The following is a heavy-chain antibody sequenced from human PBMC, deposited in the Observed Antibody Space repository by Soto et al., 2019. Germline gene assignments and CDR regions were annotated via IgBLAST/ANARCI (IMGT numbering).Heavy chain of an antibody. J-gene: IGHJ6*02. D-gene: IGHD2-8*01. Sequence: QVQLEQSGAEVKKPGSSVKVSCKASGGTFRTGAISWVRQAPGRGLEWMGGIMPVFRTPDYAQKFQGRVTITADESTNTAYMELSGLRSDDTAVYYCARDNDRPQLGGNYYYILDVWGQGTTITVSS. CDR2: IMPVFRTP. CDR3: ARDNDRPQLGGNYYYILDV. V-gene: IGHV1-69*12. CDR1: GGTFRTGA.